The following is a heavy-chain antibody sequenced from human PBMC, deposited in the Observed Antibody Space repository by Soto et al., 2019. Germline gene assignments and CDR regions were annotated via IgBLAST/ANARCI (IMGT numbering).Heavy chain of an antibody. CDR2: IYHSGST. J-gene: IGHJ6*02. CDR1: GGAISSSNW. CDR3: ARDEVAVADTGSYGMDV. Sequence: TLSLTCAVSGGAISSSNWWSWVRQPPGKGLEWIGEIYHSGSTNYNPSLKSRVTISVDKSKNQFSLKLSSVTAADTAVYYCARDEVAVADTGSYGMDVWGQGTTVTVSS. V-gene: IGHV4-4*02. D-gene: IGHD6-19*01.